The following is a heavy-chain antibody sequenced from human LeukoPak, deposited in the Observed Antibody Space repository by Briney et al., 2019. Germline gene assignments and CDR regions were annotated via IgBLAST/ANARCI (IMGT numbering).Heavy chain of an antibody. CDR3: AKGSYYDSSGSSPDY. V-gene: IGHV3-23*01. D-gene: IGHD3-22*01. J-gene: IGHJ4*02. CDR1: GFTFSSYA. CDR2: ISSSGGST. Sequence: GGSLRLSCAASGFTFSSYAMSWVRQAPGKGLEWVSGISSSGGSTYYADSVKGRFTISRDSSKNTLYLQMNSLRAGDTAVYYCAKGSYYDSSGSSPDYWGQGTLVTVSS.